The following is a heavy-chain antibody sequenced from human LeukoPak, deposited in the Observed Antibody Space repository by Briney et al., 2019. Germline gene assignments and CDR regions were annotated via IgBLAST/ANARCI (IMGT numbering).Heavy chain of an antibody. Sequence: GGSLRLSCAASGFTFSTYAMSWVRQAPGKGLEWVAVIWYDGSKKYYGESVKGRFTISRDDSKNMLYLQMNSLRGDDTAVYYCARDYCSTTSCLDYWGQGTLVTVSS. CDR2: IWYDGSKK. CDR1: GFTFSTYA. D-gene: IGHD2-2*01. J-gene: IGHJ4*02. V-gene: IGHV3-33*08. CDR3: ARDYCSTTSCLDY.